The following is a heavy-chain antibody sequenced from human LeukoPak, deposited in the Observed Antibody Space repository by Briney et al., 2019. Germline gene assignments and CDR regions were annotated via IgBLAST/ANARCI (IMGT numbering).Heavy chain of an antibody. D-gene: IGHD2-21*02. J-gene: IGHJ4*02. Sequence: ASVKVSCKASGYTFTSYAMTWVRQAPGQGLEWMGIINPSGGSTSYAQKFQGRVTMTRDTSTSTVYMELSSLRSEDTAVYYCARRALYCGGDCYLDYWGQGTLVTVSS. CDR2: INPSGGST. CDR3: ARRALYCGGDCYLDY. V-gene: IGHV1-46*01. CDR1: GYTFTSYA.